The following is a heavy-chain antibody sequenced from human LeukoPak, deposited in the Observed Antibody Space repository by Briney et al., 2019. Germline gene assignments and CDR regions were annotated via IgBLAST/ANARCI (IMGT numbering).Heavy chain of an antibody. CDR1: GFTFSSYW. V-gene: IGHV3-74*01. J-gene: IGHJ4*02. CDR3: ARSNPADDY. Sequence: QPGGSLRLSCAASGFTFSSYWMHWVRQVPGKGLVWVARINPGGSSITYADSVKGRFTISRDNAKNTLYLQMDSLRAEDTGVYYCARSNPADDYWGQGTLVTVSS. CDR2: INPGGSSI.